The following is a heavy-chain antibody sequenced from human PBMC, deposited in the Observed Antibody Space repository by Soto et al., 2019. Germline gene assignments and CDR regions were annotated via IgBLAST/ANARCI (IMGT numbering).Heavy chain of an antibody. V-gene: IGHV1-18*01. CDR3: ARGGKLYGPNSSGWPGARGFDP. CDR2: ISAYNGNT. D-gene: IGHD6-19*01. Sequence: ASVKVSCKASGYTFTSYGISWVRQAPGQGLEWMGWISAYNGNTNYAQKLQGRVTMTTDTSTSTAYMELRSLRSDDTAVYYCARGGKLYGPNSSGWPGARGFDPWGQGTLVTVSS. CDR1: GYTFTSYG. J-gene: IGHJ5*02.